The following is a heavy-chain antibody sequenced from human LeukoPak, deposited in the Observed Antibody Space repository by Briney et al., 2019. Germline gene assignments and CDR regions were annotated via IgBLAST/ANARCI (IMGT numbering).Heavy chain of an antibody. V-gene: IGHV7-4-1*02. CDR1: GYTFTSYA. Sequence: ASVKVSCKASGYTFTSYAMNWVRQAPGQGLEWVGWINTNTGNPTYAQGFTGRFVFSLDTSVSTAYLQISSLKAEDTAVYYCAREGGHGGSSGWHEWGQGTLVTVSS. J-gene: IGHJ4*02. CDR3: AREGGHGGSSGWHE. D-gene: IGHD6-19*01. CDR2: INTNTGNP.